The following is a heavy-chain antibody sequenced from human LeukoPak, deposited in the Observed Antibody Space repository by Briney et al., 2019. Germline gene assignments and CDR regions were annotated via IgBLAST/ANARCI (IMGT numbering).Heavy chain of an antibody. D-gene: IGHD6-13*01. J-gene: IGHJ4*02. Sequence: PGGSLRLSCAASGFTFSSYAMHWVRQAPGKGLEWVAVISYDGSNKYYAGSVKGRFTISRDNSKNTLYLQMNSLRAEDTAVYYCARDPAWFRVAAAGYYFDYWGQGTLVTVSS. V-gene: IGHV3-30*04. CDR1: GFTFSSYA. CDR2: ISYDGSNK. CDR3: ARDPAWFRVAAAGYYFDY.